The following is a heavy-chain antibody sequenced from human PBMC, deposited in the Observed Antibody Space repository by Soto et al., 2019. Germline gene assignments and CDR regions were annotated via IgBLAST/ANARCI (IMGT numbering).Heavy chain of an antibody. CDR3: ARDGDIVVVPAAPLDY. CDR2: ISSNGSST. V-gene: IGHV3-64*04. CDR1: GFTFSSYA. Sequence: PGGSLRLSCSASGFTFSSYAMHWVRQAPGKGLEYVSAISSNGSSTYYADSVKGRFTISRDNSKNTLYLQMNSLRAEDTAVYYCARDGDIVVVPAAPLDYWGQGTLVTVSS. J-gene: IGHJ4*02. D-gene: IGHD2-2*01.